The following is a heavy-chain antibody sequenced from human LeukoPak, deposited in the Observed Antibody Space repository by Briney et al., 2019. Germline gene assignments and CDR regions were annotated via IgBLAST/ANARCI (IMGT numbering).Heavy chain of an antibody. CDR2: ISSSSSTI. V-gene: IGHV3-48*02. CDR1: GFTFSSYS. Sequence: PGGSLRLSCAASGFTFSSYSMTWVRQAPGKGLEWVSYISSSSSTIYYADSVKGRFTISRDNAKNSLYLQMNSLRDEDTAVYYCARDRYYYYDSSGYQGGWFDPWGQGTLVTVSS. J-gene: IGHJ5*02. CDR3: ARDRYYYYDSSGYQGGWFDP. D-gene: IGHD3-22*01.